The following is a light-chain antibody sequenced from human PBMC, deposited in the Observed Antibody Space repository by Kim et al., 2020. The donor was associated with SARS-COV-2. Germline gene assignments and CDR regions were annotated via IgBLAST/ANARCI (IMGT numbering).Light chain of an antibody. Sequence: GQAITISCTGTRSDIGAYNYVFWYQQHPDKAPKLIIYDVNKRPSGISSRFSGFKSDNTASLTISGLQAEDEATYHCSSYAASSTVIFGGGTQLTVL. CDR2: DVN. CDR1: RSDIGAYNY. V-gene: IGLV2-14*03. J-gene: IGLJ2*01. CDR3: SSYAASSTVI.